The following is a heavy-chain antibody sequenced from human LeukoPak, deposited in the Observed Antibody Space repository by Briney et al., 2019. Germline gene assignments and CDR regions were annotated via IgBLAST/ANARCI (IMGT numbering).Heavy chain of an antibody. Sequence: GGSRKLSFEASGFPFDDFAMPWVRQAPGKALGGVSGISWNSGSIGYADSVKGRFTISRDNAKNSLYLQMNSLRAEDTALYYCAKDIDYYYGMDVWGQGTTVTVSS. V-gene: IGHV3-9*01. CDR1: GFPFDDFA. J-gene: IGHJ6*02. CDR3: AKDIDYYYGMDV. CDR2: ISWNSGSI.